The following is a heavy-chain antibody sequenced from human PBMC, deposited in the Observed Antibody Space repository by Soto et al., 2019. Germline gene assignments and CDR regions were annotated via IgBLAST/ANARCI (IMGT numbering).Heavy chain of an antibody. CDR1: GGSISSGGYY. Sequence: PSETLSLTCTVSGGSISSGGYYWSWIRQHPGKGLEWIGYIYYSGSTYYNPSLKSRVTISVDTSKNQFSLKLSSVTAADTAVYYCARMLREYYYDSSGYYNPWGQGTLVTVSS. CDR2: IYYSGST. J-gene: IGHJ5*02. D-gene: IGHD3-22*01. CDR3: ARMLREYYYDSSGYYNP. V-gene: IGHV4-31*03.